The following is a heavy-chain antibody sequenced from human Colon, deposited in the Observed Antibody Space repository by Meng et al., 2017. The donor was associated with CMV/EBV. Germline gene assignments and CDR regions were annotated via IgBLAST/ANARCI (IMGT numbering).Heavy chain of an antibody. CDR1: GFTFSNYA. J-gene: IGHJ4*02. CDR3: ARGSISGVTYWEY. CDR2: ISGGGTTT. V-gene: IGHV3-11*04. Sequence: GGSLRLSCEGSGFTFSNYAMSWVRQAPGKGLEWLSVISGGGTTTYYADSVKGRFTISRDNSKNSVYLQMNSLRAEDTAVYFCARGSISGVTYWEYWGQGTLVTVSS. D-gene: IGHD3-3*01.